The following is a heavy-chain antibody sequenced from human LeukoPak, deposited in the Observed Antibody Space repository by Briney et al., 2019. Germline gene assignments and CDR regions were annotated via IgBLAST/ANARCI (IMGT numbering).Heavy chain of an antibody. D-gene: IGHD6-19*01. V-gene: IGHV3-30*03. CDR3: ARGGGQWLALIDGMDV. CDR1: GFTFSSYG. CDR2: ISYDGSNK. Sequence: GGSLRLSCAASGFTFSSYGMHWVRQAPGKGLEWVAVISYDGSNKYYADSVKGRFTISRDNSKNTLYLQMNSLRAEDTAVYYCARGGGQWLALIDGMDVWGQGTTVTVSS. J-gene: IGHJ6*02.